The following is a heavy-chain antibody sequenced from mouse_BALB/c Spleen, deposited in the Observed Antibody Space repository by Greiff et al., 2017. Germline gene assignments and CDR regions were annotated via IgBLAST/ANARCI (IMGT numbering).Heavy chain of an antibody. CDR1: GYTFTSYW. V-gene: IGHV1-7*01. J-gene: IGHJ2*01. CDR2: INPSTGYT. CDR3: ARYYYFDY. Sequence: VQGVESGAELANPGASVKMSCKASGYTFTSYWMHWVKQRPGQGLEWIGYINPSTGYTEYNQKFKDKATLTADKSSSTAYMQLSSLTSEDSAVYYCARYYYFDYWGQGTTLTVSS.